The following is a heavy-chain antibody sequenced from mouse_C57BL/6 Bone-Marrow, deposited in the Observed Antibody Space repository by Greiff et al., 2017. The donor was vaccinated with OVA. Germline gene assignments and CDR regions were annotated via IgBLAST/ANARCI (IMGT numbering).Heavy chain of an antibody. CDR3: TGGYYYGSRAFDY. Sequence: EVHLVESGGGLVQPGGSMKLSRVASGFTFSNYWMNWVRQSPEKGLEWVAQIRLKSDNYATHYAESVKGRFTISRDDSKSSVYLQMNNLRAEDTGIYYCTGGYYYGSRAFDYWGQGTTLTVSS. CDR1: GFTFSNYW. CDR2: IRLKSDNYAT. V-gene: IGHV6-3*01. J-gene: IGHJ2*01. D-gene: IGHD1-1*01.